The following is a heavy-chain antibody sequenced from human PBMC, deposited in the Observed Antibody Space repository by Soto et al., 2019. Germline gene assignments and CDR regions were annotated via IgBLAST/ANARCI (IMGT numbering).Heavy chain of an antibody. CDR2: IYYSGST. V-gene: IGHV4-31*11. D-gene: IGHD3-22*01. CDR1: GGSISSGGYS. J-gene: IGHJ3*02. CDR3: ARGRLYYDSSGYYYDAFDI. Sequence: TLSLTCAVSGGSISSGGYSWSWIRQHPGKGLEWIGYIYYSGSTYYNPSLKSRVTISVDTPKNQFSLKLSSVTAADTAVYYCARGRLYYDSSGYYYDAFDIWGQGTMVT.